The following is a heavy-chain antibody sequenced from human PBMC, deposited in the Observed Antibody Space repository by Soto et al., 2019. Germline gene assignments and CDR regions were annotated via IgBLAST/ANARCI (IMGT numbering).Heavy chain of an antibody. Sequence: SQTHSLTCDISGDSVSSNSATWDWLRQSPSRGLEWLGRTYYRCKWSNDYALSVRSRVTITPDTSKNQFSPHLTCVAPAAKPVYYCAKCTRSGEKRGQGALVTVSS. J-gene: IGHJ4*02. D-gene: IGHD2-8*01. CDR2: TYYRCKWSN. CDR1: GDSVSSNSAT. V-gene: IGHV6-1*01. CDR3: AKCTRSGEK.